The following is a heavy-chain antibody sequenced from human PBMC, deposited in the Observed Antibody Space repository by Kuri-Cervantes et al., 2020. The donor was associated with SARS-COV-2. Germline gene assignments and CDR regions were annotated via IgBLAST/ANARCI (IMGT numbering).Heavy chain of an antibody. D-gene: IGHD3-3*01. CDR2: IYYSGST. CDR3: ARRHYDFWSGYYHDY. V-gene: IGHV4-59*01. Sequence: GSLRLSCTVSGGSISSYYWSWIRQPPGKGLEWIGYIYYSGSTNYNPSLKSRVTISVDTSKNQFSLKLSSVTAADTAVYYCARRHYDFWSGYYHDYWGQGTLVTVSS. J-gene: IGHJ4*02. CDR1: GGSISSYY.